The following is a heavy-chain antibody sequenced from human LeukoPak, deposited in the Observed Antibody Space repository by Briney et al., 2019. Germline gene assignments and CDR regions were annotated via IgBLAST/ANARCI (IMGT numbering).Heavy chain of an antibody. J-gene: IGHJ4*02. CDR3: ARDSNTYYYGSGELDY. CDR2: INHSGST. V-gene: IGHV4-34*01. D-gene: IGHD3-10*01. Sequence: PSETLSLTCAVYGGSFSGYYWSWIRQPPGKGLEWIGEINHSGSTDYNPSLKSRVTISVDTSKNQFSLKLSSVTAADTAVYYCARDSNTYYYGSGELDYWGQGTLVTVSS. CDR1: GGSFSGYY.